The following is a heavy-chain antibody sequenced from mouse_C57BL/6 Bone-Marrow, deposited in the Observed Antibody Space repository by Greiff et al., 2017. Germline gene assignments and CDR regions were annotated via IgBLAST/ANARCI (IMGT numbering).Heavy chain of an antibody. CDR2: VWSEGST. CDR1: GFSLTSYG. V-gene: IGHV2-6-1*01. D-gene: IGHD2-4*01. CDR3: ARHEAYDYDGWFAY. Sequence: VQLMESGPGLVAPSQSLSITCTVSGFSLTSYGVPWVRQPPGKGLEWLVVVWSEGSTTYNSALKSRLSISKDNSKSQVFLKMNSLQTDDKAMDYCARHEAYDYDGWFAYWGQGTLVTVSA. J-gene: IGHJ3*01.